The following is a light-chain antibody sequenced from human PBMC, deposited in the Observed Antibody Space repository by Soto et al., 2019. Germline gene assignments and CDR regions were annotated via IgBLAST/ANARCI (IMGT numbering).Light chain of an antibody. V-gene: IGKV3-20*01. CDR3: QQYGSSPWT. CDR2: GAS. J-gene: IGKJ1*01. CDR1: QSVSSSY. Sequence: EIVLTQSPGTLSLSPGERATLSCRASQSVSSSYLAWYQQKPGQAPRLLIDGASSRAIGIPDRFSGSGSGTDFTLTISRLEPEDFAVYYCQQYGSSPWTFGQGTKVEIK.